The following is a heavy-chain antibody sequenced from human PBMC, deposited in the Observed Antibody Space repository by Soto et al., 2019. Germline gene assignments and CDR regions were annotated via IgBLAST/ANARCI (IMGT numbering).Heavy chain of an antibody. Sequence: ASETLSLTCSVYGGSFSGYYWTWIRQPPGKGLEWIGEINHSGSTNYNPSLKSRVTISVDTSKNQFSLILSSVTAADTAVYYCARMQLEWLLDADGMEVWGKGTTVT. CDR2: INHSGST. CDR3: ARMQLEWLLDADGMEV. V-gene: IGHV4-34*01. D-gene: IGHD3-3*01. CDR1: GGSFSGYY. J-gene: IGHJ6*04.